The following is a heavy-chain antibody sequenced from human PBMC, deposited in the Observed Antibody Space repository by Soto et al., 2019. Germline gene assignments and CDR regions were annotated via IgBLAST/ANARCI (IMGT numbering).Heavy chain of an antibody. CDR2: IKQDGSEK. Sequence: GGSLRLSCADSGFTFSGYWMSWVRQAPGKGLEWVANIKQDGSEKYYVDSVKGRFTISRDNAKNSLYLQMNSLRAEDTAVYYCARDYDFWGQGTLVTVSS. J-gene: IGHJ4*02. V-gene: IGHV3-7*01. D-gene: IGHD3-3*01. CDR3: ARDYDF. CDR1: GFTFSGYW.